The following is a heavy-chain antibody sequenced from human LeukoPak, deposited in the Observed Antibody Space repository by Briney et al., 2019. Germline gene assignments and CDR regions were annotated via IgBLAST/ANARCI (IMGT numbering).Heavy chain of an antibody. Sequence: GGSLRLSCAASGFTFNTYNMHWVRQAPGKGLEWVAPTRNDESNTYYAESVKGRFTISRDNSKNTMYLQMNSLRPEDTAVYYCAKDQGYYYGHSLDYWGQGTLVTVSS. CDR1: GFTFNTYN. V-gene: IGHV3-30*02. CDR2: TRNDESNT. J-gene: IGHJ4*02. CDR3: AKDQGYYYGHSLDY. D-gene: IGHD3-10*01.